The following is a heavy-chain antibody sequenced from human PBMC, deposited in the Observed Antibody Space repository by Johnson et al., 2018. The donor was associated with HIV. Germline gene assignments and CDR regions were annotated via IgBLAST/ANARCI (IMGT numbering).Heavy chain of an antibody. J-gene: IGHJ3*02. CDR3: ARAYYTFWSGYDAFDI. V-gene: IGHV3-7*04. Sequence: VQLVESGGGLIQPGGSLRLSCAASGFTLSTYWMSWVRQAPGKGLEWVANIKQDGSEKYYVDSVKGRFTISRDNAKNSLYLQMNSLRAEDTAVYYCARAYYTFWSGYDAFDIWGQGTMVTVSS. CDR1: GFTLSTYW. CDR2: IKQDGSEK. D-gene: IGHD3-3*01.